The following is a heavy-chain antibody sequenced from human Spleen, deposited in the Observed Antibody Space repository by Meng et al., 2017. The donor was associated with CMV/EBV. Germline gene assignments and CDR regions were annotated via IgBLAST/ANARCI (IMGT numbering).Heavy chain of an antibody. J-gene: IGHJ5*02. CDR3: ARHDYSNSWFDP. CDR1: GGSFSGYY. V-gene: IGHV4-34*01. Sequence: SETLSLTCAVYGGSFSGYYWSWIRQPPGKGLEWIGEINHSGSTNYNPSLKSRVTISVDTSKNQFSLKLSSVTAADTAVYYCARHDYSNSWFDPWGQGTLVTVSS. CDR2: INHSGST. D-gene: IGHD4-11*01.